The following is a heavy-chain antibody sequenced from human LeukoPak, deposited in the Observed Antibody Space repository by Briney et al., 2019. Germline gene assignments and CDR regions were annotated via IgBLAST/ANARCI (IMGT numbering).Heavy chain of an antibody. CDR3: ARDTWEYYYDSSGCTDY. Sequence: PGGSLRLSCAASGFTFSSYSMSWVRQAPGKGLEWVSSISSSSSYIYYADSVKGRFTISRDNAKNSLYLQMNSLRAEDTAVYYCARDTWEYYYDSSGCTDYWGQGTLVTVSS. CDR2: ISSSSSYI. V-gene: IGHV3-21*01. J-gene: IGHJ4*02. CDR1: GFTFSSYS. D-gene: IGHD3-22*01.